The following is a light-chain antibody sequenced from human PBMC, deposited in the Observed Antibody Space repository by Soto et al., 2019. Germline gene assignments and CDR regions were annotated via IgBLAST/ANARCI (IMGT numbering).Light chain of an antibody. Sequence: EIVMTQSPPSLTVTPGEPASISCSSSQRLLHSNGNIFLDWYLQKPGQSPQLLIYLGFNRASGVPDRVSGSGACTDFTLKISRLEAEDGGIYYCMQALQTRYTFGQGTKLDIK. CDR1: QRLLHSNGNIF. J-gene: IGKJ2*01. CDR3: MQALQTRYT. CDR2: LGF. V-gene: IGKV2-28*01.